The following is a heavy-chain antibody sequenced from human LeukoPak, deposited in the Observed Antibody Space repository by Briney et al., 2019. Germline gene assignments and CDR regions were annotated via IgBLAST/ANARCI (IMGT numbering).Heavy chain of an antibody. CDR2: ISSTSGYI. V-gene: IGHV3-21*01. Sequence: GGSLRLSCAVSGFTFSSSYMNWVRQAPGKGLEWVSSISSTSGYIAYTDSVKGRFTIFRDNAKNSLYLQMNSLRAEDTAVYYCTRRHCTATQCFSFDSWGQGSLVTVSS. D-gene: IGHD2-15*01. CDR3: TRRHCTATQCFSFDS. CDR1: GFTFSSSY. J-gene: IGHJ4*02.